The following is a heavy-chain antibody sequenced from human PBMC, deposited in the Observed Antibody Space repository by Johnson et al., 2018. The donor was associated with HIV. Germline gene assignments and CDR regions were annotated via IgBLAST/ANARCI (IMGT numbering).Heavy chain of an antibody. D-gene: IGHD1-26*01. CDR2: IGTAGDT. V-gene: IGHV3-13*01. CDR3: ATSGSHFAFDI. CDR1: GFTFSSYD. Sequence: VQLVESGGGLVQPGGSLRLSCAASGFTFSSYDMHWVRQATGKGLEWVSAIGTAGDTYYPGSVKGRFTISRDNSKNTLYLQMSSLRAEDTAVYYCATSGSHFAFDIWGQGTMVTVSS. J-gene: IGHJ3*02.